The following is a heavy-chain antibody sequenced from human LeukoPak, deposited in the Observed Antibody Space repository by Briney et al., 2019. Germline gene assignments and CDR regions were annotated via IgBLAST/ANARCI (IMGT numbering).Heavy chain of an antibody. CDR2: IYYSGST. Sequence: NPSETLSLTRTVAGGSINKHFCSWIRQPPGKGLEWIGYIYYSGSTNYNPSLKSRVTISVDASKNQFSLRLSSVTAADTAVYYWSRGRLPASVLTPHDYWGGGGLVTVSS. J-gene: IGHJ4*02. CDR1: GGSINKHF. D-gene: IGHD4/OR15-4a*01. V-gene: IGHV4-59*11. CDR3: SRGRLPASVLTPHDY.